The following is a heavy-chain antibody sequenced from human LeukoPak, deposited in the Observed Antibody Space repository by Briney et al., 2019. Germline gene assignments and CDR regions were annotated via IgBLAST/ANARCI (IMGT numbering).Heavy chain of an antibody. CDR3: ARHSFFGGIVVPAAIDY. Sequence: GESLKISCKGSGYSFTSYWIDWVRQMPGKGLEWMGIIYPGDSNTRYSPSFQGQVTISADKSISTAYLQRRSLKASDTAMYYCARHSFFGGIVVPAAIDYWGQGTLVTVSS. CDR2: IYPGDSNT. J-gene: IGHJ4*02. D-gene: IGHD2-2*01. CDR1: GYSFTSYW. V-gene: IGHV5-51*01.